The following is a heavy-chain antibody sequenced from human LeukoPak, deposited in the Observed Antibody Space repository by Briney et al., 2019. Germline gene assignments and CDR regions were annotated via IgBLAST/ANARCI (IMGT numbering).Heavy chain of an antibody. CDR3: ARDPHSGSDNFYFDY. J-gene: IGHJ4*01. D-gene: IGHD1-26*01. Sequence: GGSLRLSCAASGFSFSTYSMNWVRQAPGKGLEWVSYISSTSRTLFYADSVNGRFTISRDNAKNSLYLQMSSLSDEDTAVYYCARDPHSGSDNFYFDYWGHGTLVTVSS. V-gene: IGHV3-48*02. CDR1: GFSFSTYS. CDR2: ISSTSRTL.